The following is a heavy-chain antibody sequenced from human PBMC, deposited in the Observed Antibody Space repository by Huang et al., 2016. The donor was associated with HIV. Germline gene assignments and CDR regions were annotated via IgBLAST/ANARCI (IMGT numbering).Heavy chain of an antibody. V-gene: IGHV3-33*04. J-gene: IGHJ4*02. Sequence: VQLIESGGGVVKPGKSLRLSCATSGFILSNYGMHWVLQAPGKGLKGVAFIRNDGMKKNYADSVRGRFTVGRDTGNNTLFLQMRSLGVDDTAVYYCARGDYYDSSGYHPGYFDYWGQGILVTVSS. CDR2: IRNDGMKK. CDR1: GFILSNYG. CDR3: ARGDYYDSSGYHPGYFDY. D-gene: IGHD3-22*01.